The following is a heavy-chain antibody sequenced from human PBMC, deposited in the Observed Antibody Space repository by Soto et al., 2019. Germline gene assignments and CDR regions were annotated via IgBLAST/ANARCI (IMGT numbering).Heavy chain of an antibody. V-gene: IGHV1-46*01. CDR3: ATGSGSYYYYNGMDV. CDR1: GYTFTSYY. D-gene: IGHD1-26*01. J-gene: IGHJ6*02. Sequence: AAVKVSCKASGYTFTSYYMHWVRQAPGQGLEWMGIINPSGGSTSYAQKFQGRVTMTRDTSTSTVYMELSSLRSEDTAVYYCATGSGSYYYYNGMDVWGQGTTVTV. CDR2: INPSGGST.